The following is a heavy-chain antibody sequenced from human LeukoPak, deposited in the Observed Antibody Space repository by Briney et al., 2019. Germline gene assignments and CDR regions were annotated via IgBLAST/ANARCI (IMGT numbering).Heavy chain of an antibody. D-gene: IGHD6-19*01. CDR3: AGGYSSGFFDY. V-gene: IGHV4-59*01. CDR1: GGSISSYY. CDR2: IYYSGST. J-gene: IGHJ4*02. Sequence: PSETLSLTCTVSGGSISSYYWSWIRQPPGKGLEWIGYIYYSGSTNYNPSLKSRVTISVDTSKNQFSLKLSSVAAADTAVYYCAGGYSSGFFDYWGQGTLVTVSS.